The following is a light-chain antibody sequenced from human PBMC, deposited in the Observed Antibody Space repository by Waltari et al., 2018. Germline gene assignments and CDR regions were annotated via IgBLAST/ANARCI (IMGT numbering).Light chain of an antibody. CDR2: NHN. CDR1: SSTIGSQP. Sequence: QSVASVSHSASGPPGPRVTFSCSGSSSTIGSQPVYLYQHLPGTAPKLLIHNHNQRPSGVPDRFSGSKSDTSASLAISGLQSEDEAEYYCAVWDDSLNGWMFGGGTKLTVL. V-gene: IGLV1-44*01. CDR3: AVWDDSLNGWM. J-gene: IGLJ3*02.